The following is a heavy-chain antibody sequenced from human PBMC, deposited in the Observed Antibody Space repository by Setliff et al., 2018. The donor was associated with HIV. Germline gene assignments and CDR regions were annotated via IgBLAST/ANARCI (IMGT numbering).Heavy chain of an antibody. V-gene: IGHV1-2*02. Sequence: ASVKVSCKASGYTFTGYYMHWVRQAPGQGLEWMGWINPNSGGTNYAQKFQGRVTMTRDTSISTAYMELSRLRSDDTAVYYCARDRYYDSSGYYWFDAFDIWGQGTMVTVSS. CDR3: ARDRYYDSSGYYWFDAFDI. J-gene: IGHJ3*02. D-gene: IGHD3-22*01. CDR1: GYTFTGYY. CDR2: INPNSGGT.